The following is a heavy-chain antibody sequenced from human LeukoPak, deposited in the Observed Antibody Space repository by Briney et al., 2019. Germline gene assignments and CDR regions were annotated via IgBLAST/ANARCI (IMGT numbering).Heavy chain of an antibody. CDR2: ISSSGSYI. CDR1: GFTFSSYS. J-gene: IGHJ4*02. Sequence: GGSLRLSCAASGFTFSSYSMNWVRQAPGKGLEWVSSISSSGSYIYYADSVKGRFTISRDNAKNSLYLQMNSLRAEDTAVYYCARELNSMVRGVTHFDYWGQGTLVTVSS. CDR3: ARELNSMVRGVTHFDY. V-gene: IGHV3-21*04. D-gene: IGHD3-10*01.